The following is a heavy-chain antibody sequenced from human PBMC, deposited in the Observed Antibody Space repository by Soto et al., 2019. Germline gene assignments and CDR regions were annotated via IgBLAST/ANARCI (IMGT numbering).Heavy chain of an antibody. J-gene: IGHJ4*02. CDR2: IYYSGST. V-gene: IGHV4-30-4*01. CDR1: GGSISSGDYY. CDR3: ARESITMVRGVI. D-gene: IGHD3-10*01. Sequence: SETLSLTCTVSGGSISSGDYYWSWIRQPPGKGLEWIGYIYYSGSTYYNPSLKSRVTISVDTSNNQFSLKLSSVTAADTAVYYCARESITMVRGVIWGQGTLVTVSS.